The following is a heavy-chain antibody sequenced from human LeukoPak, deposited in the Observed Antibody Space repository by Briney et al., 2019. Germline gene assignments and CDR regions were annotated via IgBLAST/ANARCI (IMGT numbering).Heavy chain of an antibody. Sequence: PGGSLRLSCAASGFTFSSYSMNWVRQAPGKGLEWVSYISSSSSTVYYADSVKGRLTISRDNAKNSLYLQMNSLRAEDTAVYYCAREYSSSWYGGYWGQGTLVTVSS. CDR3: AREYSSSWYGGY. CDR2: ISSSSSTV. CDR1: GFTFSSYS. V-gene: IGHV3-48*01. D-gene: IGHD6-13*01. J-gene: IGHJ4*02.